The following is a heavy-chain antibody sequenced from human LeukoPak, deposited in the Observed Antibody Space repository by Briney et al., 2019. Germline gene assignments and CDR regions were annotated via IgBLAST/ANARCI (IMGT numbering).Heavy chain of an antibody. Sequence: SETLALPCAVYGGPFSGYYWSWIRQPPGKGLEGIGEINHSGSTNYNPSLKSRVTISVDTSKNQFSLKLSPVTAADPAVYYCAKGPLLVPPNGMDVWGQGTTVTVSS. CDR1: GGPFSGYY. J-gene: IGHJ6*02. V-gene: IGHV4-34*01. CDR2: INHSGST. D-gene: IGHD6-13*01. CDR3: AKGPLLVPPNGMDV.